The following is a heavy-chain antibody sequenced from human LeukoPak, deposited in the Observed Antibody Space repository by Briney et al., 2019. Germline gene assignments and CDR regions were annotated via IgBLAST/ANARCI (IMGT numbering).Heavy chain of an antibody. CDR2: IIPIFGTA. V-gene: IGHV1-69*06. J-gene: IGHJ1*01. CDR1: GGTFSSYA. D-gene: IGHD6-13*01. CDR3: ARDEGSSSSWYKNFQH. Sequence: SVKVSCKASGGTFSSYAISWVRQAPGQGLEWMGWIIPIFGTANYAQKFQGRVTITADKSTSTAYMELSSLRSEDTAVYYYARDEGSSSSWYKNFQHWGQGTLVTVSS.